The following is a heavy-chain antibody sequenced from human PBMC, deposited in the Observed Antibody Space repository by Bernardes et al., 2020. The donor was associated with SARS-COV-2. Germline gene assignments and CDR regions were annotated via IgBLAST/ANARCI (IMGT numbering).Heavy chain of an antibody. CDR3: ARRGGSSWYVPWYFDL. Sequence: GGSLRLSCAASGFTFTDYWMHWVRQAPGKGLVWVSRINSDGSNTKYADSVKGRSTISRDNAKNTVYLQMNSLRAEDTAVYYCARRGGSSWYVPWYFDLWGRGTLVTVSS. CDR2: INSDGSNT. V-gene: IGHV3-74*03. CDR1: GFTFTDYW. D-gene: IGHD6-13*01. J-gene: IGHJ2*01.